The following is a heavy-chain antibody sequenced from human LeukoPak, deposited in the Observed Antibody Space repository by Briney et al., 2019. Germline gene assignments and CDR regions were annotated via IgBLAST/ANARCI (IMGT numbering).Heavy chain of an antibody. V-gene: IGHV4-39*01. CDR2: IYYSGST. CDR3: AISTYYYDSSGIF. CDR1: GGSIRSSSYY. Sequence: PSETLSLTCTVSGGSIRSSSYYWAWIHQPPGKGLEWIGNIYYSGSTYYNPSLKSRVTISVDTSKNQFSLKLSSVTAADTAVYFCAISTYYYDSSGIFWGQGTLVTVSS. D-gene: IGHD3-22*01. J-gene: IGHJ4*02.